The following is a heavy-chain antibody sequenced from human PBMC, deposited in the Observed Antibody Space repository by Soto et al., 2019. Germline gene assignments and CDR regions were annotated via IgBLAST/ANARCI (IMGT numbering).Heavy chain of an antibody. CDR1: GFTVSTNY. V-gene: IGHV3-53*01. CDR3: ASLGYSDSSFAFDF. J-gene: IGHJ3*01. Sequence: GGSLRLSCAASGFTVSTNYMNWVRQAPGKGLEWVSVIYSGGNTYYADSVKGRFTISRDNSKNTLYLQVNSLRAGDTAVYYCASLGYSDSSFAFDFWGQGTVVTVSS. D-gene: IGHD5-12*01. CDR2: IYSGGNT.